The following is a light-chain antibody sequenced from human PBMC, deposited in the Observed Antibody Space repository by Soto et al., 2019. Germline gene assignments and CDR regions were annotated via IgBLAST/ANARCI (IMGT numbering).Light chain of an antibody. CDR3: QQYDNLPPTWT. CDR2: AAS. J-gene: IGKJ1*01. CDR1: QGISTY. V-gene: IGKV1-33*01. Sequence: DIQMTQSPSSLSASVGDRVTITCRASQGISTYLNWYQQRPGKAPKLLIYAASSLQSGVPSRFSGSGSGTHFTFTISNLQPEDIATYYCQQYDNLPPTWTFGQGTKVDIK.